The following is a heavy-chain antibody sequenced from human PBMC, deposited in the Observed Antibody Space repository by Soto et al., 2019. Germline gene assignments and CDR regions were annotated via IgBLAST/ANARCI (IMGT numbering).Heavy chain of an antibody. V-gene: IGHV4-39*02. CDR2: IYYSGNT. CDR3: ARLIGYCSSTSCYFVY. Sequence: QLQLQESGPGLVKPSETLSLTCTVSGGSISSSSYYWGWIRQPPGKGLEWIGSIYYSGNTYYNPSLKSRVTISAATSKNHFSLKLSSVTAADTAVYYCARLIGYCSSTSCYFVYWGQGTLVTVSS. J-gene: IGHJ4*02. D-gene: IGHD2-2*01. CDR1: GGSISSSSYY.